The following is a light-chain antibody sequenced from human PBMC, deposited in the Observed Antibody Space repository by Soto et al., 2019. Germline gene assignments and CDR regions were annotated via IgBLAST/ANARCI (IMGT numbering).Light chain of an antibody. CDR1: SSDVGGYNY. Sequence: QSALTQPASVSGSPGQSITISCTGTSSDVGGYNYVSWYQQHPGKAPKLMIYDVSNRPSGVSNRFSGSKSGNTASLTISGLQADDEDAYYCSSYTSSTTVVFGGGTKLTVL. V-gene: IGLV2-14*01. J-gene: IGLJ2*01. CDR2: DVS. CDR3: SSYTSSTTVV.